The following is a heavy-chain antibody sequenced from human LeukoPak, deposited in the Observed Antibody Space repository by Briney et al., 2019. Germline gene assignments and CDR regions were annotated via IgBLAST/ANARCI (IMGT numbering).Heavy chain of an antibody. CDR1: GYTFTHYA. J-gene: IGHJ4*02. CDR3: ARDDFSTYAGLNYFDY. V-gene: IGHV1-3*01. D-gene: IGHD4-11*01. Sequence: ASVKVSCKASGYTFTHYAVHWVRQAPGQRLEWMGWTNVANDYTESSQKFQDRFIITSDPSATAVYMELSSLRSEDTAVYHCARDDFSTYAGLNYFDYWGQGSLVTVSS. CDR2: TNVANDYT.